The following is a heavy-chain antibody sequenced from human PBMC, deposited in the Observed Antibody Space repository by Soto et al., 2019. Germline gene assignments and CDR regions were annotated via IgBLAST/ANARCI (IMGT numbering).Heavy chain of an antibody. CDR3: ARVVQNWYYPAYIAV. D-gene: IGHD1-7*01. CDR1: GYTFVTYS. V-gene: IGHV1-18*01. J-gene: IGHJ6*03. CDR2: ITAYNGKT. Sequence: QVQVVQSGAEVKKPGASLKVSCKTSGYTFVTYSITWVRQAPGQGLEWMGWITAYNGKTNYAQKLQGRVTMTTDTSTRPAYMELRSLRSDDTAVYYCARVVQNWYYPAYIAVWGKGTTVTVSS.